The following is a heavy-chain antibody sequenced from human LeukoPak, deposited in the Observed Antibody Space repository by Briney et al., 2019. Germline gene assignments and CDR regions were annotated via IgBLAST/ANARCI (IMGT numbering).Heavy chain of an antibody. CDR2: IYYSGST. J-gene: IGHJ5*02. Sequence: SETLSLTCTVSGGSISSYYWSWIRQPPGKGLEWIGYIYYSGSTYYNPSLKSRVTISVDTSKNQFSLKLSSVTAADTAVYYCARQRLAARPNWFDPWGQGTLVTVSS. CDR3: ARQRLAARPNWFDP. D-gene: IGHD6-6*01. CDR1: GGSISSYY. V-gene: IGHV4-59*08.